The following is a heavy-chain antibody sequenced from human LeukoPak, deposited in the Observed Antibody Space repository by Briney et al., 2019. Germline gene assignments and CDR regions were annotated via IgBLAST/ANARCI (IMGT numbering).Heavy chain of an antibody. CDR2: ISDDGSNK. V-gene: IGHV3-30-3*01. D-gene: IGHD1-7*01. CDR3: ARDRTGNYDAFDV. CDR1: GFPFSTYT. Sequence: QPGRSLRLSCAASGFPFSTYTIHWVRQTPGKGLEWVAVISDDGSNKYFAESVKGRFTISRDNSKNTLYLQMNSLGAEDTALYYCARDRTGNYDAFDVWGQGTTVTVSS. J-gene: IGHJ3*01.